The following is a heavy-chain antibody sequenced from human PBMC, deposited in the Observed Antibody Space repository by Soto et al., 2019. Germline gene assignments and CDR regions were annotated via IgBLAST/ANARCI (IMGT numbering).Heavy chain of an antibody. D-gene: IGHD6-6*01. Sequence: SVKVSCKASGGTFSSYAISWVRQAPGQGLEWMGGIIPIFGTANYAQKFQGRVTITADESTSTAYMELRSLISDDTAVYFCARERYVASRHSHFDSWGQGTQVTVS. J-gene: IGHJ4*02. CDR3: ARERYVASRHSHFDS. CDR2: IIPIFGTA. CDR1: GGTFSSYA. V-gene: IGHV1-69*13.